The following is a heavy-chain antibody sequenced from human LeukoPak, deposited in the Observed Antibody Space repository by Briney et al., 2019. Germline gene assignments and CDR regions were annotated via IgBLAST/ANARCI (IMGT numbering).Heavy chain of an antibody. J-gene: IGHJ5*02. Sequence: GGSPRLSCAASGFIFSNYWMHWVRQPPGKEPVWVARVTGEGSSIYADSVKGRFTISRDNAKNRVSLQMNSLRVEDTGVYYCVRESSGYASWGQGTLVTVSS. CDR1: GFIFSNYW. CDR3: VRESSGYAS. D-gene: IGHD3-22*01. V-gene: IGHV3-74*01. CDR2: VTGEGSS.